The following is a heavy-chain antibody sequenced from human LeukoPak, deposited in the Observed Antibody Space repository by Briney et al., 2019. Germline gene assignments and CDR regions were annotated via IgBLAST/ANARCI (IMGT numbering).Heavy chain of an antibody. Sequence: GGSLRLSCAASGFTFSNYWMSWVRQAPGKGLEWVANIKQDGSEKFYVDSVKGRLTISRDSAKNSLYLQMNSLRVEDTAVYYCARVQGSSGPGIFEYWGQGTLVTVSS. CDR1: GFTFSNYW. V-gene: IGHV3-7*01. CDR2: IKQDGSEK. D-gene: IGHD6-19*01. CDR3: ARVQGSSGPGIFEY. J-gene: IGHJ4*02.